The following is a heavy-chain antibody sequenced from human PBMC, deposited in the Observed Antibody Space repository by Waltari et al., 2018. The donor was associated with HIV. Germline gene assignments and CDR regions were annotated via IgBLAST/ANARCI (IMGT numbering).Heavy chain of an antibody. CDR2: RNPNSGNT. J-gene: IGHJ4*02. Sequence: QVQLVQSGAEVKKPGASVKVSCKASGYTFTSYDINWVRQATGHGLEWMGWRNPNSGNTGYAQKVQGRVTMTRNTSISTAYMGLSSLISEDTAVYYRARNMVTTRQYDYWGQGSLVTVSS. D-gene: IGHD4-17*01. CDR1: GYTFTSYD. V-gene: IGHV1-8*01. CDR3: ARNMVTTRQYDY.